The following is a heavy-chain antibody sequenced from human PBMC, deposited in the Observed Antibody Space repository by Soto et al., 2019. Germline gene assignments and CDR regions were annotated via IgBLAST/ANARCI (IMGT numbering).Heavy chain of an antibody. D-gene: IGHD6-13*01. V-gene: IGHV4-34*01. CDR1: GGSFSGYY. J-gene: IGHJ4*02. Sequence: SETLSLTCAVYGGSFSGYYWSWIRQPPGKGLEWIGEINHSGSTNYNPSLKSRVTISVDTSKNQFSLKLSSVTAADTAVYYCARGAAAGRGLSYFDYWGQGTLVTVSS. CDR3: ARGAAAGRGLSYFDY. CDR2: INHSGST.